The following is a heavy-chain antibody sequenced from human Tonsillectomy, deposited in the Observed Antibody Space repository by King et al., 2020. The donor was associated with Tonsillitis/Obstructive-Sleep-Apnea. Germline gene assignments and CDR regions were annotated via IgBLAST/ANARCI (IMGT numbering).Heavy chain of an antibody. CDR2: INTNTGNP. CDR1: GHTFTTYA. J-gene: IGHJ5*02. Sequence: QLVQSGSGLKKPGASVKVSCKASGHTFTTYAINWVRQAPGQGLEWMGWINTNTGNPTYAQGFTGRFVFSLDTSVSTAYLQISSLGAEDTAVYYVAGGGYGSGSYYWFDPWGQGTLVTVSS. CDR3: AGGGYGSGSYYWFDP. D-gene: IGHD3-10*01. V-gene: IGHV7-4-1*02.